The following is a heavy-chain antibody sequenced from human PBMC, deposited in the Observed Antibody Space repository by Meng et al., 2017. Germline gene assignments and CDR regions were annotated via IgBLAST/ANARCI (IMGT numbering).Heavy chain of an antibody. CDR3: ARDHLRPHSSGYYSNWFDP. CDR1: GFTFSSYA. J-gene: IGHJ5*02. Sequence: GESLKISCAASGFTFSSYAMHWVRQAPGKGLEWVAIISDDGSNKYYADSVKGRFTISRDNSKNTLYLQMNSLRAEDTAVYYCARDHLRPHSSGYYSNWFDPWGQGTLVTVSS. D-gene: IGHD3-22*01. V-gene: IGHV3-30*04. CDR2: ISDDGSNK.